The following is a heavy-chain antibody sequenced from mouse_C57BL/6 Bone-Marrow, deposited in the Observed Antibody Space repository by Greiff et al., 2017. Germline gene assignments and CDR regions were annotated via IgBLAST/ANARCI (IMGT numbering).Heavy chain of an antibody. J-gene: IGHJ4*01. CDR3: ARQGYDGYYAYYAMDY. V-gene: IGHV1-9*01. D-gene: IGHD2-3*01. CDR1: GYTFTGYW. CDR2: ILPGSGST. Sequence: VKLMESGAELMKPGASVKLSCKATGYTFTGYWIEWVKQRPGHGLEWIGEILPGSGSTNYNEKFKGKATFTADTSSNTAYMQLSSLPTEDSAIYYCARQGYDGYYAYYAMDYWGQGTSVTVSS.